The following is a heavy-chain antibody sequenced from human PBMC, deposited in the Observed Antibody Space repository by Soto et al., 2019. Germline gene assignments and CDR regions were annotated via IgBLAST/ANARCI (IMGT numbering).Heavy chain of an antibody. CDR3: ARSVYLVYAMARSHFDF. J-gene: IGHJ4*02. V-gene: IGHV1-18*04. CDR2: ISAYNGNT. D-gene: IGHD2-8*01. CDR1: GYTFTSYG. Sequence: ASVKVSCKASGYTFTSYGISWVRQAPGQGLEWMGWISAYNGNTDYAQKLQGRVTMTTDTSTSTAYMELRSLRSDDTAVYYCARSVYLVYAMARSHFDFRGKGPLVPGSA.